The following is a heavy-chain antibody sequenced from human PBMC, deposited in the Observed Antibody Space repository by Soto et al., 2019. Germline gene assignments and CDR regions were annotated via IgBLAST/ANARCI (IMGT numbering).Heavy chain of an antibody. J-gene: IGHJ6*02. CDR2: TYYRSKWYN. CDR3: ARESGTAVAGTYYYYYGMDV. D-gene: IGHD6-19*01. Sequence: KQSQTLSLTCAISGDSVSSNSAAWNWIRQSPSRGLEWLGRTYYRSKWYNDYAVSVKSRITINPDTSKNQFSLQLNSVTPEDTAVYYCARESGTAVAGTYYYYYGMDVWGQGTTVTVSS. CDR1: GDSVSSNSAA. V-gene: IGHV6-1*01.